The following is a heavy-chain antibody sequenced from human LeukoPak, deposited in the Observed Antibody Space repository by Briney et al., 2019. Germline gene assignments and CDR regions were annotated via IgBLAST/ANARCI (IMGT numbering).Heavy chain of an antibody. J-gene: IGHJ4*02. CDR1: GGSFSGYY. D-gene: IGHD1-26*01. CDR2: INHSGST. CDR3: ASGVLGELLTY. Sequence: SETLSLTCAAYGGSFSGYYWSWIRQPPGKGLEWIGEINHSGSTNYNPSLKSRVTISVDTSKNQFSLKLSSVTAADTAVYYCASGVLGELLTYWGQGTLVTVSS. V-gene: IGHV4-34*01.